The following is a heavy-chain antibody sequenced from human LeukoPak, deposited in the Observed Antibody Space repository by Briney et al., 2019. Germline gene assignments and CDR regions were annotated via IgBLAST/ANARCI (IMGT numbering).Heavy chain of an antibody. CDR1: GSLFTSDC. V-gene: IGHV5-10-1*01. D-gene: IGHD6-19*01. CDR3: ARLIIRSSGWYNWFDR. Sequence: GESLQSSCKGSGSLFTSDCISWVRQLPRKGLEWMGRIDPSDSYTNYSPSFQGHVTISAEKPISTSYLQWSSLKASDTAMYYCARLIIRSSGWYNWFDRWGQGTLVTVSS. CDR2: IDPSDSYT. J-gene: IGHJ5*02.